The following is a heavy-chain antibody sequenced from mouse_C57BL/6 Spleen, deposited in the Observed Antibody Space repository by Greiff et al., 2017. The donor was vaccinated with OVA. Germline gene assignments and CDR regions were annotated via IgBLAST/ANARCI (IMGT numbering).Heavy chain of an antibody. Sequence: QVQLQQPGTELVKPGASVKLSCKASGYTFTSYWMNWVKQRPGKGLEWIGQIYPGDGDTNYNGKFKGKATLTADKSSSTAYMQLSSLTSEDSAVYFCARGYGSSHWYFDVWGTGTTVTVSS. J-gene: IGHJ1*03. V-gene: IGHV1-80*01. CDR2: IYPGDGDT. CDR1: GYTFTSYW. D-gene: IGHD1-1*01. CDR3: ARGYGSSHWYFDV.